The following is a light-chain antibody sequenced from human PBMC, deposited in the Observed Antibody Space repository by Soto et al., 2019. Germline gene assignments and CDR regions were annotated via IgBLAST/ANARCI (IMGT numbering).Light chain of an antibody. J-gene: IGLJ3*02. CDR2: EVR. Sequence: QSALTQPASVSGSPGQSITISCTGTNNDIGSYNYVSWYQQHPGKATKLMIYEVRNRPSGVSNRFSGSKSGNTASLTISGLQAEDEADYYCSSYTSINTLVFGGGTKLTVL. CDR1: NNDIGSYNY. CDR3: SSYTSINTLV. V-gene: IGLV2-14*01.